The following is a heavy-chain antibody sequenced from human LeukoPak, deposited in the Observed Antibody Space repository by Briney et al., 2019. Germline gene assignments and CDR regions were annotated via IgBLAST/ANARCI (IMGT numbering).Heavy chain of an antibody. V-gene: IGHV1-8*02. CDR2: LTPGSGNT. CDR1: GYTFIGYY. CDR3: SRGAGAVGDL. Sequence: ASVKVSCKASGYTFIGYYMHWVRQAPGQGLEWMGWLTPGSGNTTCAQRFQGRVTMTRDTSISTVYMELSSLTSEDTAVYYCSRGAGAVGDLWGQGTLVTVSS. D-gene: IGHD2-21*02. J-gene: IGHJ1*01.